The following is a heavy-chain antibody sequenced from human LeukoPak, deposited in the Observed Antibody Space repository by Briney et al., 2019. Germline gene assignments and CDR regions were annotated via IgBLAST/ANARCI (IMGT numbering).Heavy chain of an antibody. D-gene: IGHD2-21*02. CDR3: ARDYCGSDCYPFDY. CDR1: GYTFTSYG. J-gene: IGHJ4*02. V-gene: IGHV1-18*01. CDR2: ISAYNGNT. Sequence: ASVKVSCKASGYTFTSYGISWVRQAPGQGLEWMGWISAYNGNTNYAQKLQGRVTMTTDTSTSTAYMELRSLRSEDTALYYCARDYCGSDCYPFDYWGQGTLVTVSS.